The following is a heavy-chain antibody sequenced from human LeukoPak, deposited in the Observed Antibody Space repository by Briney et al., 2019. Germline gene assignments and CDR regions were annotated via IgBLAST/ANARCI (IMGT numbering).Heavy chain of an antibody. V-gene: IGHV3-21*01. Sequence: GGSLRLSCAASGFTFSSYSMNWVRQAPGKGLEWVSSISSSSSYIYYADSVKDRFTISRDNAKNSLHLQTNSLRAEDTAVYYWARDMRGAFDIWGQGTMVTVSS. CDR2: ISSSSSYI. J-gene: IGHJ3*02. CDR3: ARDMRGAFDI. CDR1: GFTFSSYS. D-gene: IGHD3-16*01.